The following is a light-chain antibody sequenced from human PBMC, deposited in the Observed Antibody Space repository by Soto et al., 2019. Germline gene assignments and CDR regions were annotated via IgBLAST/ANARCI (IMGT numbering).Light chain of an antibody. Sequence: QSVLTQPASVSGSPGQSITISCTGTSSDVGGYNYVSWYQQHPGKAPKLMIYDVSNRPSGVSNRFSGSKSGNTASLTIYGLQAEDEADYYCSSYTSSRAYVFGTGTKLTVL. V-gene: IGLV2-14*01. CDR2: DVS. CDR3: SSYTSSRAYV. CDR1: SSDVGGYNY. J-gene: IGLJ1*01.